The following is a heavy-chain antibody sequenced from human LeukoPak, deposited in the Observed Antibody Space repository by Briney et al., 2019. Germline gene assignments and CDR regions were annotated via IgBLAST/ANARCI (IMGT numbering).Heavy chain of an antibody. J-gene: IGHJ5*02. CDR2: ISAYNGNT. Sequence: ASVKVSCKASGGTFSSYAISWVRQAPGQGLEWMGWISAYNGNTNYAQKPQGRVTMTTDTSTSTAYMELRSLRSDDTAVYYCARVRRGGRTGWFDPWGQGTLVTVSS. D-gene: IGHD2-15*01. CDR3: ARVRRGGRTGWFDP. V-gene: IGHV1-18*01. CDR1: GGTFSSYA.